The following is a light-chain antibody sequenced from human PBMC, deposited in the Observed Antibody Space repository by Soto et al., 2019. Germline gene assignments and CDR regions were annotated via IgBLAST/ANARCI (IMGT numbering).Light chain of an antibody. CDR1: SSDIGAYNF. J-gene: IGLJ2*01. Sequence: QCVRTRAASGSGAXVGXSXXXXXXTSSDIGAYNFVSWYQQHPGKAPKLMLYDVNIRPSGVSNRFSGTKSGNTASLTISGLQAEDEADYYCTSWTTSTTMIFGGGTK. CDR2: DVN. CDR3: TSWTTSTTMI. V-gene: IGLV2-14*03.